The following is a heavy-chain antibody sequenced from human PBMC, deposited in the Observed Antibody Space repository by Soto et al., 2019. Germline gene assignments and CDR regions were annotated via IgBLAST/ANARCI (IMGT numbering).Heavy chain of an antibody. D-gene: IGHD2-2*01. CDR3: AHHTITPATNWFDP. J-gene: IGHJ5*02. CDR1: GFSLTTSGVG. Sequence: SGPTLVNPTQTLTLTCTFSGFSLTTSGVGVGWIRQPPGKALEWLALIYWNDDKRYGPSLKGRLTITKDTSKNQVVLVMTNMDPVDTATYYCAHHTITPATNWFDPRGQGTLVTVSS. CDR2: IYWNDDK. V-gene: IGHV2-5*01.